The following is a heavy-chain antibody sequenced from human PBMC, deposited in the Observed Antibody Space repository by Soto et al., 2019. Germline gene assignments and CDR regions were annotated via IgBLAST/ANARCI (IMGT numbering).Heavy chain of an antibody. CDR2: INGDGSQT. D-gene: IGHD3-22*01. J-gene: IGHJ4*02. CDR3: AADYSHDSSVAGDY. CDR1: GFTFSTHW. Sequence: PGGSLRLSCAASGFTFSTHWMHWVRQAPGKGLVWVSRINGDGSQTTYADSVKGRLTISRDNAKKTLYLQMNNLRVEDTAVYYCAADYSHDSSVAGDYWGQGTLVTVSS. V-gene: IGHV3-74*01.